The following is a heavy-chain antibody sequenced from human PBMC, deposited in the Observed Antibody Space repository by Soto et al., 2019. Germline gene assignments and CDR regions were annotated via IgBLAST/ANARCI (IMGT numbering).Heavy chain of an antibody. CDR3: ARDGEYYDSSGYFAWFDP. D-gene: IGHD3-22*01. V-gene: IGHV4-30-4*02. J-gene: IGHJ5*02. CDR2: IYYSGST. Sequence: SETLSLTCTVSGGSISSGDYYWSWIRQPPGKGLEWIGYIYYSGSTYYNPSGGSTSYAQKFQGRVTMTRDTSTSTVYMELSSLRSEDTAVYYCARDGEYYDSSGYFAWFDPWGQGTLVTVSS. CDR1: GGSISSGDYY.